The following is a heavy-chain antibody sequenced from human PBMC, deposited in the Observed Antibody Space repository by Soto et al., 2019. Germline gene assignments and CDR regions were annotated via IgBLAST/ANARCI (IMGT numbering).Heavy chain of an antibody. D-gene: IGHD5-12*01. V-gene: IGHV3-30-3*01. Sequence: GGSLRLSCAASGFTFSSYAMHWVRQAPGKGLEWVAVISYDGSNKYYADSVKGRFTISRDNSKNTLYLQMNSLRAEDTAVYYCAREWDIVATTEEKYYYYGMDVWGQGTTVTVSS. CDR3: AREWDIVATTEEKYYYYGMDV. CDR2: ISYDGSNK. CDR1: GFTFSSYA. J-gene: IGHJ6*02.